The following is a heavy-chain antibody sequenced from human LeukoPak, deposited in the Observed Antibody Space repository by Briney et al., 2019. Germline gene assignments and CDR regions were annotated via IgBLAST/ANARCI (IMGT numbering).Heavy chain of an antibody. D-gene: IGHD3-22*01. Sequence: GASVKVSCKASGYTFTSYAMHWVRQAPGQRLEWMGWINAGNGNTEYSQKFQGRVTITADESTSTAYMELSSLRSEDTAVYYCARGDNYYYDSSGLNWFDPWGQGTLVTVSS. CDR1: GYTFTSYA. CDR2: INAGNGNT. J-gene: IGHJ5*02. V-gene: IGHV1-3*01. CDR3: ARGDNYYYDSSGLNWFDP.